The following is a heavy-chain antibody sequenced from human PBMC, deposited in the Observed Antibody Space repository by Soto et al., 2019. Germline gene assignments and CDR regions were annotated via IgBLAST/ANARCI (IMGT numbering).Heavy chain of an antibody. J-gene: IGHJ4*02. CDR2: ISYDVTKT. D-gene: IGHD1-26*01. CDR1: GFIFSRYA. V-gene: IGHV3-30-3*01. CDR3: AREGYSGNYYFDF. Sequence: GGSLRLSCAASGFIFSRYAMHWVRQPPGKGLEWVGVISYDVTKTYYADSVKGRFTISRDNSKKTVYVDMNSLRTEDTAVYYCAREGYSGNYYFDFWGQGTLVTVSS.